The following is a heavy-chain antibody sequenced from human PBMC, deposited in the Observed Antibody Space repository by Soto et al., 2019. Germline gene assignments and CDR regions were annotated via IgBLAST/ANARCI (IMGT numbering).Heavy chain of an antibody. CDR3: ATMGTPATGLYFFDY. CDR2: ISYSGST. J-gene: IGHJ4*02. D-gene: IGHD2-15*01. CDR1: GGSISSGNYY. Sequence: SSETLSLTCNVSGGSISSGNYYWSWIRQPPGKGLEWIGFISYSGSTYYSTSLKSRVTISVDTSKSQFSLNLSFVTAADTAVYYCATMGTPATGLYFFDYWGQGSLVTVSS. V-gene: IGHV4-30-4*01.